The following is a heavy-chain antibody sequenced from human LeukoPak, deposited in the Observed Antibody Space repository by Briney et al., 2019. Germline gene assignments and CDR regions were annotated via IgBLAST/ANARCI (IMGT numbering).Heavy chain of an antibody. D-gene: IGHD1-1*01. J-gene: IGHJ6*02. Sequence: GGSLRLSCAASGFTFNLYPIIWVRQAPGKGPEGVASISGDGGNTYYGDSVKGRFTISRDNSKNLVFLQMSGLRAEDTAVYYCAKVLTTTRDFWYGMDVWGQGTTVTVS. V-gene: IGHV3-23*01. CDR2: ISGDGGNT. CDR1: GFTFNLYP. CDR3: AKVLTTTRDFWYGMDV.